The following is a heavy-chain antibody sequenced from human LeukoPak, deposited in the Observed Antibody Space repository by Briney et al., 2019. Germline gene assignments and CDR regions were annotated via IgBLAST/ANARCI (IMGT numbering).Heavy chain of an antibody. D-gene: IGHD6-13*01. V-gene: IGHV3-23*01. CDR1: GFTFGSYA. CDR3: AKDLGRKQLVTPWNY. Sequence: PGGSLRLSCAASGFTFGSYAMSWVRQAPGKGLEWVSSIGATGTSTYYADSVKGRFTISRDNSKNTLYLQMNSLRAEDTAVYYCAKDLGRKQLVTPWNYWGQGTLVTVSS. J-gene: IGHJ4*02. CDR2: IGATGTST.